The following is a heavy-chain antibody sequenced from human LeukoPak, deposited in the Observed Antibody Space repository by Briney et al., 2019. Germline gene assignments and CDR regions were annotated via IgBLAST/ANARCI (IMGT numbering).Heavy chain of an antibody. CDR1: GYTFTSYA. D-gene: IGHD5-12*01. Sequence: ASVKVSCKASGYTFTSYAMHWVRQAPGQRLEWMGWINVANGNTRYSQNFRGRVTITSDTSARTAYVELSSLRSEDTAVYYCARGIYTGYDYGYWGQGTLVTVSS. CDR3: ARGIYTGYDYGY. CDR2: INVANGNT. J-gene: IGHJ4*02. V-gene: IGHV1-3*01.